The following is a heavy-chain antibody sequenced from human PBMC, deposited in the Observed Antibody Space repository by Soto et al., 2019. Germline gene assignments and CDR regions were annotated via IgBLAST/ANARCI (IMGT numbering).Heavy chain of an antibody. CDR1: GGTFSSYT. J-gene: IGHJ3*02. V-gene: IGHV1-69*02. Sequence: QVQLVQSGAEVKKPGSSVKVSCNASGGTFSSYTISWVRPAPGQGLEWMGRIIPILGIANYAQKFQGRVRITADKSRSTAYMELSSLRSEDTAVYYCARICGPYSSSWQYCDDFDIWGQGTMVTVSS. CDR3: ARICGPYSSSWQYCDDFDI. CDR2: IIPILGIA. D-gene: IGHD6-13*01.